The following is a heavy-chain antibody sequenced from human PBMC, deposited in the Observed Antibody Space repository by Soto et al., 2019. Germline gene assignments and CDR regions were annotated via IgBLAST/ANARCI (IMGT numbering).Heavy chain of an antibody. CDR3: EPRSPAFDY. CDR1: GYTFTSYG. J-gene: IGHJ4*02. CDR2: ISTNKGNT. V-gene: IGHV1-18*01. Sequence: QVQLVQSGPEVKKPGASVKVSCKTSGYTFTSYGISWVRQAPGQGLEWMGWISTNKGNTNYAQKFQGRITMTTDTATSTGYMQWRSLRSDDTDVYYCEPRSPAFDYWGQGTLLTASS.